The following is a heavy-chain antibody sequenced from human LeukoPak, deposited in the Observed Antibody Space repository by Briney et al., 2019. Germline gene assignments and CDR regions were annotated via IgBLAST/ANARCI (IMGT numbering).Heavy chain of an antibody. CDR2: ISGSGGST. J-gene: IGHJ4*02. CDR3: AKDGAMVRGKYHFDY. V-gene: IGHV3-23*01. CDR1: GFTFSSYA. D-gene: IGHD3-10*01. Sequence: GGSLRLSRAASGFTFSSYAMSWVRQAPGKGLEWVSAISGSGGSTYYADSVKGRFTISRDNSKNTLYLQTNSLRAEDTAVYYCAKDGAMVRGKYHFDYWGQGTLVTVSS.